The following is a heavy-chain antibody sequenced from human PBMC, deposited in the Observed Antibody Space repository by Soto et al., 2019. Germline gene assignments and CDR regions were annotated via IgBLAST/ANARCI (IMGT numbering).Heavy chain of an antibody. CDR2: IYWDDDK. J-gene: IGHJ6*04. CDR3: VQSRCGGDCLQSYSSHSYYGLDV. Sequence: QITLKESGPALVKPTQTLTLTCTFSGFSLSTTGVGVGWIRQPPGKALEWLALIYWDDDKRYNPSLKSRLTITKDTSKNQVVLTMTNMDPVDTDTYYCVQSRCGGDCLQSYSSHSYYGLDVWGKGTTVTVSS. CDR1: GFSLSTTGVG. D-gene: IGHD2-21*01. V-gene: IGHV2-5*02.